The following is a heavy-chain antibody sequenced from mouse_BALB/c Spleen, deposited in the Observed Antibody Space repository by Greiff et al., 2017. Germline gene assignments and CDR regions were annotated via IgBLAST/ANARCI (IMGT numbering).Heavy chain of an antibody. J-gene: IGHJ3*01. D-gene: IGHD2-4*01. CDR2: IWSGGST. Sequence: VKLVESGPGLVQPSQSLSITCTVSGFSLTSYGVHWVRQSPGKGLEWLGVIWSGGSTDYNAAFISRLSISKDNSKSQVFFKMNSLQANDTAIYYCARKGIYYDYGFAYWGQGTLVTVSA. CDR1: GFSLTSYG. V-gene: IGHV2-2*02. CDR3: ARKGIYYDYGFAY.